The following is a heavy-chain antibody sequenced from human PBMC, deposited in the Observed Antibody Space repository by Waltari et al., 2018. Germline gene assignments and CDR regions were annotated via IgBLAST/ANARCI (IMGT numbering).Heavy chain of an antibody. CDR1: GGSISGSDYY. D-gene: IGHD3-10*01. J-gene: IGHJ4*02. V-gene: IGHV4-39*07. Sequence: QLQLQESAPGLVKPSDTLSLTCTVSGGSISGSDYYWGWIRQPPGKGLEWLGSFYYSCNPQYNPPLKMRATTAVDTSRRRFSLRLSAVTAADTAVYHCAKELGGGQDHWGQGTLVIVSS. CDR2: FYYSCNP. CDR3: AKELGGGQDH.